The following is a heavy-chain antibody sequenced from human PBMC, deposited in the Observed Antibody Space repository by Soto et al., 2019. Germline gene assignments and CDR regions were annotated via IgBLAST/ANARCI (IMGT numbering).Heavy chain of an antibody. D-gene: IGHD6-13*01. V-gene: IGHV3-11*01. CDR3: VRDKYSITSGATYDS. CDR1: GFIFSDYY. Sequence: QVQLVESGGGLVKPGGSLRLSCATSGFIFSDYYMNWIRQAPGKGLEWVSYISDDGDAIYYADSVKGRFTISRDNAKKLLYLQMNSLRVEDTAHYYCVRDKYSITSGATYDSWGQGTLVTVSS. CDR2: ISDDGDAI. J-gene: IGHJ4*02.